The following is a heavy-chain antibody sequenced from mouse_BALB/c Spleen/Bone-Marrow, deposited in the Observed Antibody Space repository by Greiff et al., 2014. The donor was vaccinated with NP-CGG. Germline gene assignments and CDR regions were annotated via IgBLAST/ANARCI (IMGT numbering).Heavy chain of an antibody. J-gene: IGHJ1*01. CDR3: ARAGYNGNGACFDD. V-gene: IGHV1-55*01. Sequence: VQLQQSGAELMKPGASVKLSCKASGYTFTNYYVLWVKQRPGQGLEWIGEIYPGNGVTNFNEKFMSKATLTVDISSSTAYMHLSSLTSEDSAFYYCARAGYNGNGACFDDWGAGTMVTVS. D-gene: IGHD1-3*01. CDR1: GYTFTNYY. CDR2: IYPGNGVT.